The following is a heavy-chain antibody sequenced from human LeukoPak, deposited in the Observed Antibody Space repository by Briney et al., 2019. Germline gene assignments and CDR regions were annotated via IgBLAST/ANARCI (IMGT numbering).Heavy chain of an antibody. CDR1: GFTFSSYG. J-gene: IGHJ4*02. CDR2: VSYDGSSK. CDR3: AKPLYYDSSEGDY. D-gene: IGHD3-22*01. Sequence: PGRSLRLSCAASGFTFSSYGMHWVRQAPGKGLEWVAVVSYDGSSKYYADSVKGRFTISRDNSKNTLYLQMNSLRAEDTAVYYCAKPLYYDSSEGDYWGQGTLVTVSS. V-gene: IGHV3-30*18.